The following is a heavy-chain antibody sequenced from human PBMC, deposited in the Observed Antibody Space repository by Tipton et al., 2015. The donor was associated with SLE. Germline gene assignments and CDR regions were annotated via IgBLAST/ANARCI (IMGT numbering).Heavy chain of an antibody. CDR3: ARHPRGDDYYGL. CDR1: DFSVSSGYY. Sequence: TLSLTCGVSDFSVSSGYYWGWNRQPPGKGLEWIASIYHSGSTYYNPSLKTRVTVSIDTHMNQFSLRLTSLTAADTAVYYCARHPRGDDYYGLWGQGTLVTVSP. V-gene: IGHV4-38-2*01. CDR2: IYHSGST. D-gene: IGHD3-10*01. J-gene: IGHJ4*02.